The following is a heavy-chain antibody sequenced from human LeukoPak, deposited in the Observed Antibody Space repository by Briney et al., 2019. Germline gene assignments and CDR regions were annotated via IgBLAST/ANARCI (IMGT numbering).Heavy chain of an antibody. CDR1: GFTFSSYA. CDR3: ARDTANYYDSSYAFDI. Sequence: GGSLRLSCAASGFTFSSYAISWVRQAPGKGLEWVAVIWYDGSNKYYADSVKGRFTISRDNSKNTLYLQMNSLRAEDTAVYYCARDTANYYDSSYAFDIWGQGTMVTVSS. J-gene: IGHJ3*02. D-gene: IGHD3-22*01. CDR2: IWYDGSNK. V-gene: IGHV3-33*08.